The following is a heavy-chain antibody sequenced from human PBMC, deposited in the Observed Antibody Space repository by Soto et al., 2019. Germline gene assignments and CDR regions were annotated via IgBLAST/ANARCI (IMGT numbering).Heavy chain of an antibody. CDR1: GGSFSGYY. CDR3: ARDLLVPAAMPRGFDP. D-gene: IGHD2-2*01. Sequence: SETLSLTCAVYGGSFSGYYWSWIRQPPGKGLEWIGEINYSGSTNYNPSLKSRVTISVDTSKNQFSLKLSSVTAADTAVYYCARDLLVPAAMPRGFDPWGQGTLVTVSS. J-gene: IGHJ5*02. CDR2: INYSGST. V-gene: IGHV4-34*01.